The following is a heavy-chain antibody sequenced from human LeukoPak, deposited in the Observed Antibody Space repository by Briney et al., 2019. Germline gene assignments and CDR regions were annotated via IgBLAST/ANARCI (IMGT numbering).Heavy chain of an antibody. Sequence: PSETLSLTCAVYGGSFSGYYWSWIRQPPGKGLEWIGEINHSGSTNCNPSLKSRVTISVDTSKNQFSLKLSSVTAADTAVYYCARVYGDSPSDYYYYYMDVWGKGTTVTVSS. CDR1: GGSFSGYY. CDR3: ARVYGDSPSDYYYYYMDV. CDR2: INHSGST. D-gene: IGHD4-17*01. J-gene: IGHJ6*03. V-gene: IGHV4-34*01.